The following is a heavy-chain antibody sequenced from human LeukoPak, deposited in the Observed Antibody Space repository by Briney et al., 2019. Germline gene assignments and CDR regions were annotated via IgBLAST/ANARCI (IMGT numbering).Heavy chain of an antibody. J-gene: IGHJ3*02. Sequence: ASVKVSCKVSGYTLTELSMHWARQAPGKGLEWMGGFDPEDGETIYAQKFQGRVTMTEDTSTGTAYMELSSLRSEDTAVYYCATGLNDFWSGSGYAFDIWGQGTMVTVSS. V-gene: IGHV1-24*01. D-gene: IGHD3-3*01. CDR2: FDPEDGET. CDR1: GYTLTELS. CDR3: ATGLNDFWSGSGYAFDI.